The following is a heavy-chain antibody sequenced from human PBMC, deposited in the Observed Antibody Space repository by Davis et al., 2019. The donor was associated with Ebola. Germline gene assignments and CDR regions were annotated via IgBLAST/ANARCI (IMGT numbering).Heavy chain of an antibody. CDR3: ARRQYISSPFDP. CDR1: GGSISSDSYY. D-gene: IGHD6-13*01. CDR2: IYYSGST. J-gene: IGHJ5*02. V-gene: IGHV4-39*01. Sequence: MPSETLSLTCTVSGGSISSDSYYWGWIRQPPGKGLERIGDIYYSGSTYCNPSVKSRVTISLDTSKNQFSLKVNSVTAADTAVYYCARRQYISSPFDPWGQGTLVTVSS.